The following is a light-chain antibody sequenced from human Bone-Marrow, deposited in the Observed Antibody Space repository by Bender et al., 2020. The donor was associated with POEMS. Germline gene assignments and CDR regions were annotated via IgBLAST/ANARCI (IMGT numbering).Light chain of an antibody. CDR1: NTDIGGYNS. J-gene: IGLJ3*02. CDR3: SSYTSTNTWV. CDR2: DVS. Sequence: QSALTQPASVSGSPGQSITFSCTGTNTDIGGYNSVSWYQQHPGKAPKLLIYDVSDRPSGVSSRFSGSKSDNTASLTISGLQAEDEADYYCSSYTSTNTWVFGGGTKLTVL. V-gene: IGLV2-14*01.